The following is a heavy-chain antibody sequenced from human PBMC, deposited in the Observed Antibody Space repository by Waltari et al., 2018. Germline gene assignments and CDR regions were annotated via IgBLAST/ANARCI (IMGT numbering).Heavy chain of an antibody. J-gene: IGHJ6*03. CDR1: GGSISSGRYY. CDR2: IYTSGST. V-gene: IGHV4-61*02. CDR3: ARDSRGSSWYQRHYYYYYYYMDV. D-gene: IGHD6-13*01. Sequence: QVQLQESGPGLVKPSQTLSLTCTVPGGSISSGRYYWSWIRQPAGKGLEWFGRIYTSGSTNYNPSLKSRVTISVDTSKNQFSLKLSSVTAADTAVYYCARDSRGSSWYQRHYYYYYYYMDVWGKGTTVTVSS.